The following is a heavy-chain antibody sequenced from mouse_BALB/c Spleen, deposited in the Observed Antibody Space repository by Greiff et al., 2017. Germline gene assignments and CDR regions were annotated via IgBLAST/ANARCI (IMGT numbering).Heavy chain of an antibody. D-gene: IGHD2-3*01. CDR1: GFTFSSYG. CDR2: ISSGGSYT. Sequence: EVQLQQSGGDLVKPGGSLKLSCAASGFTFSSYGMSWVRQTPDKRLEWVATISSGGSYTYYPDSVKGRFTISRDNAKNTLYLQMSSLKSEDTAMYYCAGIYDGSWFAYWGQGTLVTVSA. V-gene: IGHV5-6*01. CDR3: AGIYDGSWFAY. J-gene: IGHJ3*01.